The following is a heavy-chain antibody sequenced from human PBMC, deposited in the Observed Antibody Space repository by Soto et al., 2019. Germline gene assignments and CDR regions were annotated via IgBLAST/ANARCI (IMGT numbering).Heavy chain of an antibody. V-gene: IGHV1-69*13. CDR1: GGTFSSYA. Sequence: SVKVSCKASGGTFSSYAISWVRQAPGQGLEWMGGIIPIFGAANYAQKFQGRVTITADESTSTAYMELSSLRSEDTAVYYCARGNNIVVVPAAIPLYYYYYGMDVWGQGTTVTVSS. D-gene: IGHD2-2*02. CDR3: ARGNNIVVVPAAIPLYYYYYGMDV. J-gene: IGHJ6*02. CDR2: IIPIFGAA.